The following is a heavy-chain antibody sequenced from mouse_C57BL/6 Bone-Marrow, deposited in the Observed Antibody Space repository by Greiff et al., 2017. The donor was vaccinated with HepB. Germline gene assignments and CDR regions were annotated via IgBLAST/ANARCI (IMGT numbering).Heavy chain of an antibody. D-gene: IGHD2-3*01. J-gene: IGHJ4*01. CDR3: IHDGYYGMDY. Sequence: VQLKQSGAELVRPGASVKLSCTASGFNIKDDYMHWVKQRPEQGLEWIGWIDPENGDTEYASKFQGKATITADTSSNTADLQLSSLTSEDTAVYYCIHDGYYGMDYWGQGTSVTVSS. V-gene: IGHV14-4*01. CDR1: GFNIKDDY. CDR2: IDPENGDT.